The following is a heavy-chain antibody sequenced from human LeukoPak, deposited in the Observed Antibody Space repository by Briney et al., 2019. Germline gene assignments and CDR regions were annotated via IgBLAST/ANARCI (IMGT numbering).Heavy chain of an antibody. CDR3: ARATYSTTMTNNWFAP. CDR2: INPNSGGA. D-gene: IGHD4-17*01. J-gene: IGHJ5*02. V-gene: IGHV1-2*02. CDR1: GYTFTSYG. Sequence: GASVKVSCKASGYTFTSYGISWVRQAPGQGLEWMGWINPNSGGATYAQKFQGRVTMTRDTSISTAYMELSRLRSDDTAVYYCARATYSTTMTNNWFAPWGQGTLVSVSS.